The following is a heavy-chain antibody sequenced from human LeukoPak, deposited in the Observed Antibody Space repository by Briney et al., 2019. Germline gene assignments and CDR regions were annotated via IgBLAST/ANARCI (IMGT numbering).Heavy chain of an antibody. CDR2: ICGSGGST. D-gene: IGHD4-17*01. J-gene: IGHJ3*02. Sequence: GGSLRLSCAASGFTFSSYAMSWVRQAPGKGLEWVSAICGSGGSTYYADSVKGRFTISRDNSKNTLYLQMNSLRAEDTAVYYCAAYGDLNGDAFDIWGQGTMVTVSS. CDR3: AAYGDLNGDAFDI. CDR1: GFTFSSYA. V-gene: IGHV3-23*01.